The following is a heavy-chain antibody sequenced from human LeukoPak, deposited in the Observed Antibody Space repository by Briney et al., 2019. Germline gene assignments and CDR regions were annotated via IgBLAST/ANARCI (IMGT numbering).Heavy chain of an antibody. J-gene: IGHJ4*02. CDR2: ISGSGIRT. CDR3: AKSDSSGWYFLDY. Sequence: PGGSLRLTCAASGFTFSSYAMTWVRQAPGKGLEWVSGISGSGIRTYYADSVKGRFTISRDNSKNTLYLHMNSLRAEDTAVYYCAKSDSSGWYFLDYWGQGTLVTVSS. D-gene: IGHD6-19*01. CDR1: GFTFSSYA. V-gene: IGHV3-23*01.